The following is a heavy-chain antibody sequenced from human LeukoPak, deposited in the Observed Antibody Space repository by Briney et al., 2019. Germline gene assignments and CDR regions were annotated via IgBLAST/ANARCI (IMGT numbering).Heavy chain of an antibody. V-gene: IGHV1-18*01. CDR2: ISAYNGNT. CDR1: GYTFTSYG. CDR3: ASTSSSGSMRGYYFDY. J-gene: IGHJ4*02. D-gene: IGHD3-22*01. Sequence: ASVKVSCKASGYTFTSYGISWVRQAPGQGLEWMGWISAYNGNTNYAQKLQGRVTMTTDTSTSTAYMELRSLRSEDTAVYYCASTSSSGSMRGYYFDYWGQGTPVTVSS.